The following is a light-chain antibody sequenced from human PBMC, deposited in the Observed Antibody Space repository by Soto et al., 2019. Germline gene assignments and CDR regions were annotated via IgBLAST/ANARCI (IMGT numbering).Light chain of an antibody. CDR2: DVS. Sequence: QSALTQPRSVSGSPGQSVTMSCTGTSSDVGGYNYVSWYQQHPGKAPKLMIYDVSKRPSGVPDRFSGSKSGNTASLTISGLQAEDEADYYCSSYTSSNTLVFGGGTKLTVL. CDR3: SSYTSSNTLV. J-gene: IGLJ2*01. V-gene: IGLV2-11*01. CDR1: SSDVGGYNY.